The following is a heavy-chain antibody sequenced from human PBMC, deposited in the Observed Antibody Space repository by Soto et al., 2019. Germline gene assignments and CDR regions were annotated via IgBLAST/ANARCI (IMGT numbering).Heavy chain of an antibody. CDR2: INAGNGNT. J-gene: IGHJ4*02. CDR1: GSTFTSYA. Sequence: ASVKVSCKASGSTFTSYAMHWVRQAPGQRLEWMGWINAGNGNTKYSQKFQGRVTITWDTSASTAYMELSSLRSEDTAVYYCASGRDEDYFDYWGQGTLVTVSS. V-gene: IGHV1-3*01. CDR3: ASGRDEDYFDY.